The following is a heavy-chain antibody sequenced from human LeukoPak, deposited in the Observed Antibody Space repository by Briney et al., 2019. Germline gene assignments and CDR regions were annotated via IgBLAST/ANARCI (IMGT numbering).Heavy chain of an antibody. CDR2: IIPIFGTA. Sequence: SVKVSCKASGGTFSSYAISWVRQAPGQGLEWMGGIIPIFGTANYAQKFQGRVTITTDESTSTAYMELSSLRSEDTAVYYCARGIAAAGPRYYYYYYMDVWGKGTTVTVSS. J-gene: IGHJ6*03. D-gene: IGHD6-13*01. V-gene: IGHV1-69*05. CDR3: ARGIAAAGPRYYYYYYMDV. CDR1: GGTFSSYA.